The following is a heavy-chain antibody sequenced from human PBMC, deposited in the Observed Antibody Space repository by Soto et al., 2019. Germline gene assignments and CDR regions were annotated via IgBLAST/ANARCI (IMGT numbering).Heavy chain of an antibody. D-gene: IGHD2-21*02. CDR3: AKSMGVHVKNLKGDNDY. CDR1: GFTFSSYA. J-gene: IGHJ4*02. Sequence: GGSLRLSCAASGFTFSSYAMSWVRQAPGKGLEWVSAISGSGGSTYYADSVKGRFTISRDNSKNTLYLQMNSLRAEDTAVYYCAKSMGVHVKNLKGDNDYWGQXTLVTVSP. CDR2: ISGSGGST. V-gene: IGHV3-23*01.